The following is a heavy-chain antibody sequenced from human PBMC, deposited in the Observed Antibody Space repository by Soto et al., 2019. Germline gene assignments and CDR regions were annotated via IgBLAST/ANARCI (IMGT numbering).Heavy chain of an antibody. CDR3: AREGAGGAVFDY. Sequence: QVQLVESGGGVVQPGRSLRLSCAASRFTFSSYGMHWVRQAPGKGLEWVAVIWYDGSNKYYADSVKGRFTISRDNSKNTLYLQMNSLRAEDTAVYYCAREGAGGAVFDYWGQGTLVTVSS. V-gene: IGHV3-33*01. CDR2: IWYDGSNK. CDR1: RFTFSSYG. J-gene: IGHJ4*02. D-gene: IGHD3-16*01.